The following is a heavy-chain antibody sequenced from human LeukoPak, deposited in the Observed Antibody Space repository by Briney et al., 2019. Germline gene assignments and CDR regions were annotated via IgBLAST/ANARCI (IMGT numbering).Heavy chain of an antibody. D-gene: IGHD1-20*01. Sequence: SETLSLTCTVSGGSISSYYWSWIRQPPGKGLEWIGYIYYSGSTNYNPSLKSRVTISVDTSKNQFSLKLSSVTAADTAVYYCARWYNWNGGADYWGQGTLVTVSS. CDR2: IYYSGST. J-gene: IGHJ4*02. V-gene: IGHV4-59*01. CDR3: ARWYNWNGGADY. CDR1: GGSISSYY.